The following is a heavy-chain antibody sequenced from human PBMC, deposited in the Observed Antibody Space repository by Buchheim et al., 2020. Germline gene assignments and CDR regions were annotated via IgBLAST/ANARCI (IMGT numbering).Heavy chain of an antibody. V-gene: IGHV3-48*04. CDR1: GFTFSSYG. Sequence: VQLVESGGGVVQPGRSLKLSCAASGFTFSSYGMHWVRQAPGKGLEWVSYISSSGSTIYYADSVKGRFTISRDNAKNSLYLQMNSLRAEDTAVYYCVRDSSDGYNSEFDYWGQGTL. CDR2: ISSSGSTI. CDR3: VRDSSDGYNSEFDY. D-gene: IGHD5-24*01. J-gene: IGHJ4*02.